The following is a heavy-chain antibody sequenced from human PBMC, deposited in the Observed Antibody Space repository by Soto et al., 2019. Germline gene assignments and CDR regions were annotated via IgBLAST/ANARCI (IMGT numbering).Heavy chain of an antibody. V-gene: IGHV4-34*01. Sequence: SETLSLTCAVYGGSFSGYYWSWIRQPPGKGLEWIGEINHSGSTNYNPSLKSRVTISVDTSKNQFSLKLSSVTAADTAVYYCARLAAMAAYPLDYWGQGTLVTVSS. CDR3: ARLAAMAAYPLDY. D-gene: IGHD5-18*01. CDR2: INHSGST. J-gene: IGHJ4*02. CDR1: GGSFSGYY.